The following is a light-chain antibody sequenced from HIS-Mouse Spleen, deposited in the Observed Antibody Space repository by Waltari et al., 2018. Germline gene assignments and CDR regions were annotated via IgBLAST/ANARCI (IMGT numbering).Light chain of an antibody. CDR1: SSDVGGYNY. J-gene: IGLJ2*01. CDR3: CSYAGSYTLV. V-gene: IGLV2-11*01. CDR2: DVS. Sequence: QSALTQPRSVSGSPGQSVTISCTGTSSDVGGYNYVSWYQQHPGKAPKLMIYDVSKRPSVVPYRFSGSKSGNTASLTISGLQAEDEADYYCCSYAGSYTLVFGGGTKLTVL.